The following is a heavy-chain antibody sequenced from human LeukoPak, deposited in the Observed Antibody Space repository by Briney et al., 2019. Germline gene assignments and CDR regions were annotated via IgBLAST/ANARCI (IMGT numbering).Heavy chain of an antibody. D-gene: IGHD1-26*01. V-gene: IGHV1-8*03. CDR3: GTHVGDSGNHGSVVATYY. Sequence: ASVKVSCTASGYTFTSYDINWVRQATGQGLEWMGGMNPNSGNTGYAQKFQGRVTITRNTSISTAYVELSSLKASDTAMYYCGTHVGDSGNHGSVVATYYWGQGTLVTVSS. J-gene: IGHJ4*02. CDR2: MNPNSGNT. CDR1: GYTFTSYD.